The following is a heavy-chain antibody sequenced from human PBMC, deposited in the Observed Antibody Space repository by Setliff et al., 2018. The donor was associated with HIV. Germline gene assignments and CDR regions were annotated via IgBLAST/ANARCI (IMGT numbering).Heavy chain of an antibody. Sequence: ASVKVSCKASGYTFTSYYMHWVRQAPGQGLEWMGIINPSSGSTSNKQKFQGRVTMTRDTSTNTVYMELSSLRFDDTAVYYCARRLSSGSYFGYWGQGTLVTVSS. CDR3: ARRLSSGSYFGY. CDR2: INPSSGST. V-gene: IGHV1-46*01. D-gene: IGHD6-19*01. J-gene: IGHJ4*02. CDR1: GYTFTSYY.